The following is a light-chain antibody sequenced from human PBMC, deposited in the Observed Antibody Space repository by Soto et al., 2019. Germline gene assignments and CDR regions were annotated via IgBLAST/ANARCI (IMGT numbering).Light chain of an antibody. CDR1: QGVSSY. V-gene: IGKV3-11*01. CDR2: DSS. J-gene: IGKJ4*01. CDR3: QQRSVWPLT. Sequence: EIVMTQSPATLSVSPGERATLSCRASQGVSSYLAWYQQKPGQAPRLLIYDSSNRATGIPARFSGSGSGTDFSLIISSLEPEGFAVYYCQQRSVWPLTFGGGTKVDIK.